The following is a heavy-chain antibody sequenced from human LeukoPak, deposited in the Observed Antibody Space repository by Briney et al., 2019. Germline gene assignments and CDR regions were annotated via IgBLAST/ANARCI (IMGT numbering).Heavy chain of an antibody. CDR1: GYTFTGYY. Sequence: ASVKVSCKASGYTFTGYYVHWVRQAPGQGLEWMGWINPNSGATKYAQEFQGRVTMTRDTSTTTAYMELARLTSDDTAVYYCARDDVGRGDLDYWGQGTLVTVSS. CDR3: ARDDVGRGDLDY. V-gene: IGHV1-2*02. J-gene: IGHJ4*02. CDR2: INPNSGAT.